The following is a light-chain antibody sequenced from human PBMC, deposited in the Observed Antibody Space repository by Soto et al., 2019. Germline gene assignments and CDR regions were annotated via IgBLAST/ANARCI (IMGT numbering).Light chain of an antibody. CDR1: SSDVGAYDQ. CDR2: AVC. Sequence: QSVLTQHAFVSGSPGQSVTISFSGTSSDVGAYDQDSWYQHHPGKAARAVIYAVCRRPSGVPNLFSGSKSGNTASLTISGIQAEDEADYYCFSHPRSDSYVFSYVFGTRTTATVL. J-gene: IGLJ1*01. V-gene: IGLV2-14*01. CDR3: FSHPRSDSYVFSYV.